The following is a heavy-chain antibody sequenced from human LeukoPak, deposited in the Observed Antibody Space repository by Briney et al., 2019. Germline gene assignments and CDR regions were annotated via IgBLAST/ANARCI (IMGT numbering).Heavy chain of an antibody. CDR2: ISGSGGST. V-gene: IGHV3-23*01. D-gene: IGHD2-15*01. CDR1: GFTFSSYA. CDR3: AKDLGALIDIVVVVAATCDY. Sequence: GGSLRLSCAASGFTFSSYAMGWVRQAPGKGLEWVSAISGSGGSTYYADSVKGRFTISRDNSKNTLYLQMNSLRAEDTAVYYCAKDLGALIDIVVVVAATCDYWGQGTLVTVSS. J-gene: IGHJ4*02.